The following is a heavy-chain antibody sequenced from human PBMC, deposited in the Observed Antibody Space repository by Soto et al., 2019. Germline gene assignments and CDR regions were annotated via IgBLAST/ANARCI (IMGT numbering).Heavy chain of an antibody. CDR3: ARELSNYGANWFDP. Sequence: GASVTVSCRASGYTFTSYDINWVRQATGQGLEWMGWMNPNSGNTGYAQKFQGRVTMTRNTSISTAYMELSSLRSEDTAVYYCARELSNYGANWFDPWGQGTPVTVSS. CDR2: MNPNSGNT. CDR1: GYTFTSYD. J-gene: IGHJ5*02. V-gene: IGHV1-8*01. D-gene: IGHD4-4*01.